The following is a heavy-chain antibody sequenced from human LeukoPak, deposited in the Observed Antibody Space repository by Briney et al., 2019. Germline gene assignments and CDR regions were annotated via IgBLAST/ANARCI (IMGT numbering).Heavy chain of an antibody. J-gene: IGHJ6*03. CDR1: GGSFSGYY. CDR3: ARGAVLRYFDWLSYYYYMDV. Sequence: SETLSLTCAVYGGSFSGYYWSWIRQPPGKGLEWIGEINHSGSTNYNPSLKSRVTISVDTSKNQFSLKLSSVTAADTAVYYCARGAVLRYFDWLSYYYYMDVWGKGTTVTVSS. V-gene: IGHV4-34*01. CDR2: INHSGST. D-gene: IGHD3-9*01.